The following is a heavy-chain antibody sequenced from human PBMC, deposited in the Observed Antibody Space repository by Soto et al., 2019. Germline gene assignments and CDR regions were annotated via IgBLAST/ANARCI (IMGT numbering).Heavy chain of an antibody. CDR1: GFTFSSYG. D-gene: IGHD2-21*02. V-gene: IGHV3-30*18. CDR3: AKDETGGYCGGDCYSPRYGMDV. Sequence: GGSLRLSCAASGFTFSSYGMHWVRQAPGKGLEWVAVISYDGSNKYYADSVKGRFTISRDNSKNTLYLQMNSLRAEDTAVYYCAKDETGGYCGGDCYSPRYGMDVWGQGTTVTVSS. CDR2: ISYDGSNK. J-gene: IGHJ6*02.